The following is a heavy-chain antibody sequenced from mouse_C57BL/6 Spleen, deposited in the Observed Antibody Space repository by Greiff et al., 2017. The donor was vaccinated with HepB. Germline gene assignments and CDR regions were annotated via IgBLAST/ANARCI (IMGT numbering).Heavy chain of an antibody. J-gene: IGHJ3*01. CDR1: GFNIKDDY. Sequence: EVQLQQSGAELVRPGASVKLSCTASGFNIKDDYMHWVKQRPEQGLEWIGWIDPENGDTEYASKFQGKATITADTSSNTAYLQLSSLTSEDTAVYYCTTSYGRSPCAYWGQGTLVTVSA. CDR2: IDPENGDT. D-gene: IGHD1-1*01. CDR3: TTSYGRSPCAY. V-gene: IGHV14-4*01.